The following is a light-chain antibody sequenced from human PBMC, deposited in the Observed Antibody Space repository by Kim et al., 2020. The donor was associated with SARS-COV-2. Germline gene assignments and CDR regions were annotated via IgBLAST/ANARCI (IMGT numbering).Light chain of an antibody. CDR2: DVR. J-gene: IGLJ3*02. CDR3: CSYAGTYALV. V-gene: IGLV2-11*01. Sequence: QSALTQPRSVSGSPGQSVTIPCTGTSSDIGGYNSVSWFQQHPGKAPKLMIYDVRQRPSGVPDRFSGSKSDNTASLTISGLQAEDGADYYCCSYAGTYALVFGGGTQLTVL. CDR1: SSDIGGYNS.